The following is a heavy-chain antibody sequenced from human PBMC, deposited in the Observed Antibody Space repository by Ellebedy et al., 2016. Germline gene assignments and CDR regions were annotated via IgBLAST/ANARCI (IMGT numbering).Heavy chain of an antibody. V-gene: IGHV3-7*01. J-gene: IGHJ4*02. CDR3: GAGGGWLSDY. CDR1: GFTFSNSW. Sequence: GESLKISCGGSGFTFSNSWMTWVRQTPGKGLAWVASIKQDGSQKDYEDSVKGRFSISRDNAKGLMYLQMTRLRVKDSAVYYCGAGGGWLSDYWGQGTLVTVSS. CDR2: IKQDGSQK. D-gene: IGHD6-19*01.